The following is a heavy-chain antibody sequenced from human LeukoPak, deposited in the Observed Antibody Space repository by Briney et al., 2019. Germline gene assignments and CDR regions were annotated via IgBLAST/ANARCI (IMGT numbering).Heavy chain of an antibody. V-gene: IGHV1-2*02. Sequence: ASGKVCCTTSGYTFSAYYIHWGRRAPGQGLGGRGWINSNSGGTSYAQKFQGRVTLTRDTPTRTAYMELNRLTSDDTAVYYCARTSIAARRADFDYWGQGTVVTVSS. CDR3: ARTSIAARRADFDY. CDR2: INSNSGGT. J-gene: IGHJ4*02. D-gene: IGHD6-6*01. CDR1: GYTFSAYY.